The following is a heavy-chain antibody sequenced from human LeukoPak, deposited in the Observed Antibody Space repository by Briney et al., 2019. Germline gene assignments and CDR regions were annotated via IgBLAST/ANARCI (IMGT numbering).Heavy chain of an antibody. CDR3: ARATTMVRGVSIYYYYYYMDV. CDR2: VIPIFGTA. D-gene: IGHD3-10*01. V-gene: IGHV1-69*01. CDR1: GGTFSSYA. J-gene: IGHJ6*03. Sequence: SVKVSCKASGGTFSSYAISWVRQAPGQGREWMGGVIPIFGTANYAQKFQGRVTITADESTSTAYMELSSLRSEDTAVYYCARATTMVRGVSIYYYYYYMDVWGKGTTVTVSS.